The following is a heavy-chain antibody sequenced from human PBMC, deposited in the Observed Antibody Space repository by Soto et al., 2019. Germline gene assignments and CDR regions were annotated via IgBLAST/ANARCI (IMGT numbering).Heavy chain of an antibody. J-gene: IGHJ4*02. V-gene: IGHV3-30-3*01. Sequence: GGSLRLSCAASGFIFSSYAMHWVRQAPGKGLEWVSVISYDGSNKYYADSVKGRFTISRDNSKNTLYLQMNSLRAEDTAVYFCARSGPGGSSGYYNPYFDYWGQGALVTVSS. CDR3: ARSGPGGSSGYYNPYFDY. CDR1: GFIFSSYA. CDR2: ISYDGSNK. D-gene: IGHD3-22*01.